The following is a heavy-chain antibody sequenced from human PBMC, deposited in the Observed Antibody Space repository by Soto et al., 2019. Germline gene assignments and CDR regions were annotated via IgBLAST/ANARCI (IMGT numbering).Heavy chain of an antibody. CDR3: AHRSLRDSSSWYGGYYFDY. CDR2: IYWDDDK. J-gene: IGHJ4*02. CDR1: GFSLSTSGVG. V-gene: IGHV2-5*02. Sequence: QITLKESGPTLVKPTQTLTLTCTFSGFSLSTSGVGVGWIRQPPGKALEWLALIYWDDDKRYSPSLKSRLTITKDTSKNQVVLTMTNMDPVDTATYYCAHRSLRDSSSWYGGYYFDYWGQGTLVTVSS. D-gene: IGHD6-13*01.